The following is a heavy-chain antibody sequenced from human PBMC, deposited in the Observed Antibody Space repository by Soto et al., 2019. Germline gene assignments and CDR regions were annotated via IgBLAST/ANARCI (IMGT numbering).Heavy chain of an antibody. J-gene: IGHJ6*02. V-gene: IGHV1-69*13. CDR3: ARDRCSGGSCYLPHYGMDV. CDR2: IIPIFGTA. CDR1: GGTFSSYA. Sequence: GASVKVSCKASGGTFSSYAISWVRQAPGQGLEWMGGIIPIFGTANYAQKFQGRVTITADESTSTAYMELSSLRSEDTAVYYCARDRCSGGSCYLPHYGMDVWGQGTTVTVSS. D-gene: IGHD2-15*01.